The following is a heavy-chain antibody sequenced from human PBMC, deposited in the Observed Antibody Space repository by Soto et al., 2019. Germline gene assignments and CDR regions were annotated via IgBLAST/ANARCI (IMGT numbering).Heavy chain of an antibody. CDR1: GGSVSSCSYY. CDR2: IYYTGAT. V-gene: IGHV4-61*03. Sequence: SETLSLTCSVSGGSVSSCSYYWSWIRQPPGKGLEWIGYIYYTGATNYNPSLKSRVTISADTSKNHFSLELTSVTAADTAFYYCARSDVALDYWGQGTLVTVSS. CDR3: ARSDVALDY. D-gene: IGHD2-15*01. J-gene: IGHJ4*02.